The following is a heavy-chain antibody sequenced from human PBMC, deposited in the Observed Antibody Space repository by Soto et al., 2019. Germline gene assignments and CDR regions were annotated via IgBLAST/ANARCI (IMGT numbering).Heavy chain of an antibody. CDR3: ARVGRYQLLYYYYYGMDV. J-gene: IGHJ6*02. D-gene: IGHD2-2*01. Sequence: ASVKVSCKASGHRFTELSMHWVRQAPGKGLEWMGGIIPIFGTTNYAQKFQGRVTITADESTSTAYMELSSLTSEDTAVYYCARVGRYQLLYYYYYGMDVWGQGTTVTVSS. V-gene: IGHV1-69*13. CDR2: IIPIFGTT. CDR1: GHRFTELS.